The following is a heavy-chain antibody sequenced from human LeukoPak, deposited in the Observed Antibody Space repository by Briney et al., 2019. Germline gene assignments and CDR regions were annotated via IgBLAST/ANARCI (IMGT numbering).Heavy chain of an antibody. D-gene: IGHD1-26*01. V-gene: IGHV3-43D*04. CDR1: GFIFDDYA. CDR3: AKWETVNGYFDL. Sequence: GSLRLSCAASGFIFDDYAMHWVRQAPGKGLEWVSLISWNGASTFYADSVKGRFTISRDNSKNSLYLQMHSLRVEDTALYYCAKWETVNGYFDLWGRGTLVTVSS. CDR2: ISWNGAST. J-gene: IGHJ2*01.